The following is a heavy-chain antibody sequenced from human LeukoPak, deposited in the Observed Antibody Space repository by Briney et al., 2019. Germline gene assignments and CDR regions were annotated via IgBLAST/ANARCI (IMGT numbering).Heavy chain of an antibody. CDR1: GFTFNSYA. CDR2: ISGSGGST. Sequence: GGSLRLSCAASGFTFNSYAMYWVRQAPGKGLEWVSAISGSGGSTYYADSVKGRFTISRDNSKNTLYLQMNSLRVEDTAVYYCAKAWLASYYDSSGYQSSFDYWGQGTLVTVSS. J-gene: IGHJ4*02. CDR3: AKAWLASYYDSSGYQSSFDY. V-gene: IGHV3-23*01. D-gene: IGHD3-22*01.